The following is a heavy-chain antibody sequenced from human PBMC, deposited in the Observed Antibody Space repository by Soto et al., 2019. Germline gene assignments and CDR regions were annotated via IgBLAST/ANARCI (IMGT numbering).Heavy chain of an antibody. J-gene: IGHJ4*02. D-gene: IGHD6-6*01. CDR1: GFTFGDYA. CDR3: TRGIAARPY. V-gene: IGHV3-49*04. CDR2: IRSKAYGGTT. Sequence: GGSPRLSCTASGFTFGDYAMSWVRQAPGKGLEWVGFIRSKAYGGTTEYAASVKGRFTISRDDSKSIAYLQMNSLKTEDTAVYYCTRGIAARPYWGQGTLVTVSS.